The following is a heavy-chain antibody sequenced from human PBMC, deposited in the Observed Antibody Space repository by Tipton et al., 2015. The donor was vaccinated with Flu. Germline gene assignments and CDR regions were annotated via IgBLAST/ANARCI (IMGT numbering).Heavy chain of an antibody. V-gene: IGHV4-39*07. CDR2: IYYSGST. CDR3: ARDGTMVQRIDY. D-gene: IGHD3-10*01. J-gene: IGHJ4*02. Sequence: TLSLTCTVSGGSISSSSYYWGWIRQPPGKGLEWIGSIYYSGSTYYNPSLKSRVTISVDTSKNQFFLKLSSVTAADTAVYYRARDGTMVQRIDYWGQGTLVTVSS. CDR1: GGSISSSSYY.